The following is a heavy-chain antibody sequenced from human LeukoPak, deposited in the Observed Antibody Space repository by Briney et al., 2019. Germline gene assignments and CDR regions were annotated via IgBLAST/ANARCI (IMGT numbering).Heavy chain of an antibody. V-gene: IGHV4-59*01. Sequence: SETLSLTCTVSGGSISSYYWSWIRQPPGKGLERIGYIYYSGSTNYNPSLKSRVTISVDTSKNQFSLKLSSVTAADTAVYYCARAKGSGSYIDPWGQGTLVTVSS. CDR2: IYYSGST. D-gene: IGHD3-10*01. J-gene: IGHJ5*02. CDR3: ARAKGSGSYIDP. CDR1: GGSISSYY.